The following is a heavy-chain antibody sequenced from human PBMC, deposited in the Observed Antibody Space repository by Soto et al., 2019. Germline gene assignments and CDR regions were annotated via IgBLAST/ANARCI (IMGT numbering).Heavy chain of an antibody. CDR3: ARAYSSSWFSDN. V-gene: IGHV1-3*01. Sequence: QVQLVQSGAEVKKPGASVKVSCKASGYTFTTYAMHWVRQAPGQRLEWMGWINAGNGNTRYSQKFQGRVTITGDTSANIAYMELSSLRSEDTAVYYCARAYSSSWFSDNWGQGTLVTVSS. J-gene: IGHJ4*02. D-gene: IGHD6-13*01. CDR2: INAGNGNT. CDR1: GYTFTTYA.